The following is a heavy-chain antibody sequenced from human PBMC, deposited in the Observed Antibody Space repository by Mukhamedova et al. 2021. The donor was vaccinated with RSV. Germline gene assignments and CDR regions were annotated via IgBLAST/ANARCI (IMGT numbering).Heavy chain of an antibody. CDR3: ARTSYIAAAASYYFDY. D-gene: IGHD6-13*01. CDR2: IYASGST. Sequence: GLEWIGHIYASGSTNCNPSLKSRVTMSVDTSNNRFSLKLSSVTAADTAVYYCARTSYIAAAASYYFDYWGQGTLVTVSS. V-gene: IGHV4-4*07. J-gene: IGHJ4*02.